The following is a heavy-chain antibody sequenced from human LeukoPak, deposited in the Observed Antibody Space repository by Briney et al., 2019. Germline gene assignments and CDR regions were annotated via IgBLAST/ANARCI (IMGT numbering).Heavy chain of an antibody. D-gene: IGHD3-22*01. CDR1: GYSFTSYW. CDR2: IYPGDSDT. CDR3: ARAYYYDSSGYYYYFDY. J-gene: IGHJ4*02. V-gene: IGHV5-51*01. Sequence: GESLKISCKGSGYSFTSYWIGWVRQMPGKGLEWMGIIYPGDSDTRDSPSFQGQVTISADKSISTAYLQWSSLKASDTAMYYCARAYYYDSSGYYYYFDYWGQGTLVTVSS.